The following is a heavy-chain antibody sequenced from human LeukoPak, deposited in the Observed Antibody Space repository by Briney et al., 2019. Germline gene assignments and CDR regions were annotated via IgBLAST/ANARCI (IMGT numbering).Heavy chain of an antibody. V-gene: IGHV3-30*18. D-gene: IGHD6-13*01. CDR3: AKDDGYSSSWPDY. CDR2: ISYDGSNK. CDR1: GFTFSSYG. Sequence: PGGSLRLSCAASGFTFSSYGMHWVRQAPGKGLEWVAVISYDGSNKYYADSVKGRFTISRDNSKNTQYLQMNSLRAEDTAVYYCAKDDGYSSSWPDYWGQGTLVTVSS. J-gene: IGHJ4*02.